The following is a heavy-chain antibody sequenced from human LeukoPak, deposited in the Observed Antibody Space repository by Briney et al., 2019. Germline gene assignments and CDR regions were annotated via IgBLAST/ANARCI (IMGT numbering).Heavy chain of an antibody. Sequence: GGCLRLSCAASGFTFSSYWMSWVRQAPGKGLEWVANIKQDGSEKYFVDSVKGRFTICRVNAKNSMYLQMNSLRAEDTAVYYCAGDVYYGSGSPTVDYWGQGTLVTVSS. V-gene: IGHV3-7*01. D-gene: IGHD3-10*01. CDR3: AGDVYYGSGSPTVDY. CDR1: GFTFSSYW. CDR2: IKQDGSEK. J-gene: IGHJ4*02.